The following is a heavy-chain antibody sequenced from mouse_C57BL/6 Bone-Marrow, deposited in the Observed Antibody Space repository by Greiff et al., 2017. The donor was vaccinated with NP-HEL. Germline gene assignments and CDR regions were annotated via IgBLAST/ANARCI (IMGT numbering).Heavy chain of an antibody. CDR3: ARGDYDYDGRYYFDY. Sequence: QVQLQQPGAELVKPGASVKMSCKASGYTFTSYWITWVKQRPGQGLEWIGDIYPGSGSTNYNEKFKSKATLTVDTSSSTAYMQLSSLTSEDSAVYYCARGDYDYDGRYYFDYWGQGTTLTVSS. J-gene: IGHJ2*01. D-gene: IGHD2-4*01. CDR1: GYTFTSYW. V-gene: IGHV1-55*01. CDR2: IYPGSGST.